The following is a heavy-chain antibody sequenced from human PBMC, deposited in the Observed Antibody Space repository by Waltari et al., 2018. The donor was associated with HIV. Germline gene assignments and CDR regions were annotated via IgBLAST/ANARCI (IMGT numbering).Heavy chain of an antibody. J-gene: IGHJ2*01. CDR1: GGSISNSNYF. V-gene: IGHV4-39*01. CDR2: IYYSGRS. Sequence: QLQLQESGPGLVKPSETLSLTCTVSGGSISNSNYFWGWIRQPPGKGLEGIGRIYYSGRSYYNPSLKGRVTISVDTSKNQFSLKLSSVTATDTAVYYCARHALRVGASYWYFDLWGRGTLVTVSS. CDR3: ARHALRVGASYWYFDL. D-gene: IGHD1-26*01.